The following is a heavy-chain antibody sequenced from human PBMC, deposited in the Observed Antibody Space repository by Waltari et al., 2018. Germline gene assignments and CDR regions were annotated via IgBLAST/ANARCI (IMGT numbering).Heavy chain of an antibody. Sequence: QVQLQESGPGLVRPSETLSLTCAVSGYSLSSGFYWGWVRQPPGKGLEWIGGIFHGGTTFYNPSLKSRVTISVDTSKNQFSVRLSSVVAADTAVYYCVKEIDRAFDIWGQGTMVTVSS. V-gene: IGHV4-38-2*02. CDR1: GYSLSSGFY. CDR2: IFHGGTT. J-gene: IGHJ3*02. CDR3: VKEIDRAFDI.